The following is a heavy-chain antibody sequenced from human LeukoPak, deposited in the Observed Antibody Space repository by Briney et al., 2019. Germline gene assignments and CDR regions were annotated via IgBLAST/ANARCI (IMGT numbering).Heavy chain of an antibody. CDR3: AREVTYYDSSGYSRPEAHFDY. D-gene: IGHD3-22*01. V-gene: IGHV4-34*01. CDR2: INHSGST. CDR1: GGSFSGYY. J-gene: IGHJ4*02. Sequence: SETLSLTCAVSGGSFSGYYWSWIRQPPGKGLEWIGEINHSGSTNYNPSLKSRVTISVDTSKNQFSLKLSSVTAADTAVYYCAREVTYYDSSGYSRPEAHFDYWGQGTLVTVSS.